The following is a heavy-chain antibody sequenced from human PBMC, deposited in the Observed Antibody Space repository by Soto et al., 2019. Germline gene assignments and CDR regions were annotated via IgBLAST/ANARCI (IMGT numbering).Heavy chain of an antibody. CDR3: ARDTPSHTAMEHYYYYYGMDV. D-gene: IGHD5-18*01. CDR1: GFTFSSYS. V-gene: IGHV3-21*01. CDR2: ISSSSSYI. Sequence: GGSLRLSCAASGFTFSSYSMNWVRQAPGKGLEWVSSISSSSSYIYYADSVKGRFTISRDNAKNSLYLQMNSLRAEDTAVYYCARDTPSHTAMEHYYYYYGMDVWGQGTTVTVSS. J-gene: IGHJ6*02.